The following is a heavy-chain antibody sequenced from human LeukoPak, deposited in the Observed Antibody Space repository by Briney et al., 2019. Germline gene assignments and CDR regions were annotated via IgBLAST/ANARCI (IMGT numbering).Heavy chain of an antibody. D-gene: IGHD2-15*01. CDR1: GDSIRNYY. J-gene: IGHJ5*02. CDR2: IQASGST. V-gene: IGHV4-4*07. CDR3: AKDDLITGGKNWFDP. Sequence: SETLSLTCTVSGDSIRNYYWNGIRQPAGKGLEWIGRIQASGSTNDNPSLKSRIIMSIDTSKNQFSLKLTSVTAADTAVYYCAKDDLITGGKNWFDPWGQGTLVTVPS.